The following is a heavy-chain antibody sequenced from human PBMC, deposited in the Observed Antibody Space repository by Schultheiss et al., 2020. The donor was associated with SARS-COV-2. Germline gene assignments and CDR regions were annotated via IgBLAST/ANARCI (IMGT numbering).Heavy chain of an antibody. CDR1: GFSFATYA. CDR2: ISSSSSYI. CDR3: ARGRGDFDY. J-gene: IGHJ4*02. V-gene: IGHV3-21*01. Sequence: GGSLRLSCTVSGFSFATYAMSWVRQAPGKGLEWVSSISSSSSYIYYADSVKGRFTISRDNSKNTLYLQMNSLRAEDTAVYYCARGRGDFDYWGQGTLVTVSS. D-gene: IGHD3-3*01.